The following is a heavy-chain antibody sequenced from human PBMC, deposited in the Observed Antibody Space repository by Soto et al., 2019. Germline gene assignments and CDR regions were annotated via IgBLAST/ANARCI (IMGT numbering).Heavy chain of an antibody. J-gene: IGHJ5*02. CDR2: ISGNGIAT. CDR3: ARDAISMVRGTNNWFDP. Sequence: GALMLSCGASGFIFSGQCMSWVRPAPGKGLEWVSAISGNGIATYYADSVKGRFTISRDNSKNTLYLQMNRLRADDTAVYYCARDAISMVRGTNNWFDPWGQGNLVTASA. V-gene: IGHV3-23*01. D-gene: IGHD3-10*01. CDR1: GFIFSGQC.